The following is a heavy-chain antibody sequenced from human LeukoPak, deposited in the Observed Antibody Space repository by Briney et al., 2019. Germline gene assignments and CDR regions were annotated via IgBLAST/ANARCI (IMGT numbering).Heavy chain of an antibody. D-gene: IGHD3-3*01. CDR3: AKGDFWSGYYTGYGY. CDR2: ISGSGGST. V-gene: IGHV3-23*01. Sequence: GGSLRLSCAASGFTFSSYAMSWVRQAPGKGLEWGSAISGSGGSTYYADSVKGRFTISRDNSKNTLYLQMNSLRAEDTAVYYCAKGDFWSGYYTGYGYWGQGTLVTVSS. J-gene: IGHJ1*01. CDR1: GFTFSSYA.